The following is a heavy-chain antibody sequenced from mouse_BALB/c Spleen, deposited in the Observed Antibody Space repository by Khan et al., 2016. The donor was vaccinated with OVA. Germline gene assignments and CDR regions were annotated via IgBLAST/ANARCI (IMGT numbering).Heavy chain of an antibody. J-gene: IGHJ4*01. CDR3: ARPPYFSYAMDN. CDR2: INTYTGEP. V-gene: IGHV9-3-1*01. D-gene: IGHD2-10*01. CDR1: GHTFTNFG. Sequence: QVQLKQSGPELKKPGETVKISYKASGHTFTNFGMNWVKQAPGKGLKWMGWINTYTGEPTYADDFNGRFAFSLEASASTAYLQVNNLTNEDTATYFCARPPYFSYAMDNWGQGTSVTVSS.